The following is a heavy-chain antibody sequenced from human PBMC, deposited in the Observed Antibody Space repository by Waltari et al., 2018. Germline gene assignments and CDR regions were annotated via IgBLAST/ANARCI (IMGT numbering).Heavy chain of an antibody. CDR3: HLTGRNIVLAGGSPSFYSYMDV. CDR2: LDREDGET. CDR1: GYTLAGLS. J-gene: IGHJ6*03. D-gene: IGHD2-15*01. V-gene: IGHV1-24*01. Sequence: QVQVEQSGSEVKRPGASVRVSCTVPGYTLAGLSIDWGRQPPAKGLEWMGRLDREDGETTYAQHFQGRITVTEDTSTNTAYVGLRTLVSDDTAVYFCHLTGRNIVLAGGSPSFYSYMDVWGRGTTVTVS.